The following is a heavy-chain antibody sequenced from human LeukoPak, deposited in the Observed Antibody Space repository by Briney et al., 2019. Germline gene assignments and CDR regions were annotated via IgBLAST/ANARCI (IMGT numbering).Heavy chain of an antibody. D-gene: IGHD2-15*01. CDR2: IKKTGSET. Sequence: GGSLRLSRAASGFTFSHFWMSWVRQAPGKGLEWVAYIKKTGSETYYVDSVKGRFTITRDNTRNSLFLQMYSLRAEDTAVHFCAREDGYCSGGNCYSYFDSWGQGTLVTVSS. CDR1: GFTFSHFW. J-gene: IGHJ4*02. V-gene: IGHV3-7*01. CDR3: AREDGYCSGGNCYSYFDS.